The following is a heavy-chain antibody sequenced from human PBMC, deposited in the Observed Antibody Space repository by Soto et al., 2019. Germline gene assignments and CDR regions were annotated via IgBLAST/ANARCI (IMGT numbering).Heavy chain of an antibody. CDR3: ASSYSNYALIDYYYYGMDV. V-gene: IGHV1-3*01. CDR1: GYTFTSYA. J-gene: IGHJ6*02. Sequence: ASVKVSCKASGYTFTSYAMHWVRQAPGQRLEWMGWINAGNGNTKYSRKFQGRVTITRDTSASTAYMELSSLRSEDTAVYYCASSYSNYALIDYYYYGMDVWGQGTTVTV. CDR2: INAGNGNT. D-gene: IGHD4-4*01.